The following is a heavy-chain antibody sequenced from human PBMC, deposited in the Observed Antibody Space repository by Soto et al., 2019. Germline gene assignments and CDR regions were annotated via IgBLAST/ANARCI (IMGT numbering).Heavy chain of an antibody. D-gene: IGHD3-22*01. V-gene: IGHV1-18*01. Sequence: QVQLVQSGAEVKKPGASVKVSCKASGYTFTSYGISWVRQAPGQGLEWMGWISAYNGNTNYAQKLQGRVTMTTDTSTSPAYMELRSLRSDDTAVYYCARDSRTYYYDSSGYGRYGMDVWGQGTTVTVSS. CDR1: GYTFTSYG. CDR3: ARDSRTYYYDSSGYGRYGMDV. J-gene: IGHJ6*02. CDR2: ISAYNGNT.